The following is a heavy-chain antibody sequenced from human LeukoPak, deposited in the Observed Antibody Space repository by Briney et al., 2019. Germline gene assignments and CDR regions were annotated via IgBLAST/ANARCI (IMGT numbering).Heavy chain of an antibody. Sequence: PGGSLRLSCAASGFTFSSYGMHWVRQAPGKGLEWVAVISYDGSNKYYADSVKGRFTISRDNSKNTLYLQMNSLRAEDTGVYYCARDRSGWYRWFDPWGQGTLVTVSS. CDR1: GFTFSSYG. J-gene: IGHJ5*02. D-gene: IGHD6-19*01. V-gene: IGHV3-30*03. CDR3: ARDRSGWYRWFDP. CDR2: ISYDGSNK.